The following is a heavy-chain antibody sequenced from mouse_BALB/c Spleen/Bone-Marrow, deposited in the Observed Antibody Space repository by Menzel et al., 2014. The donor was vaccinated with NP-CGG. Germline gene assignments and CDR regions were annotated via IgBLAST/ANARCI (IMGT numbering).Heavy chain of an antibody. CDR1: GYAFTNYL. Sequence: VQLQQSGAELVKPGTSVKVSCKASGYAFTNYLIEWVKQRPGQGLEWIGVINPGSGGTNYNEKFKGKATLTADKSSSTGYMQLSILTSDDSAVYFYARSGCCGSNYAMDYWGQGTSVTVSS. D-gene: IGHD1-1*01. CDR2: INPGSGGT. J-gene: IGHJ4*01. CDR3: ARSGCCGSNYAMDY. V-gene: IGHV1-54*01.